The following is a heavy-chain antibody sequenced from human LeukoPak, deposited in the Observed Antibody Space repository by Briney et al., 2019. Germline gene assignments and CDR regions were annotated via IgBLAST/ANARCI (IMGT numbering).Heavy chain of an antibody. J-gene: IGHJ6*02. D-gene: IGHD6-6*01. Sequence: GGSLRLSRAASGFTFSSYAMSWVRQAPGKGLEWVSAISGSGGSTYYADSVKGRFTISRDNSKNTLYLQMNSLRAEDTAVYYCAKDIAARPRYYYGMDVWGQGTTVTVSS. CDR1: GFTFSSYA. V-gene: IGHV3-23*01. CDR3: AKDIAARPRYYYGMDV. CDR2: ISGSGGST.